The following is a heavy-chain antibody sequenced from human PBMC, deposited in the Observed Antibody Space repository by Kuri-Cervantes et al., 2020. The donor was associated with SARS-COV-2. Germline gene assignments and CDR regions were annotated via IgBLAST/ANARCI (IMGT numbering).Heavy chain of an antibody. D-gene: IGHD2-2*01. CDR1: GYTFSSYA. Sequence: SVKVSCKASGYTFSSYAISWVRQAPGQGLEWMGGIIPIFGTANYAQKFQGRVTITADESTSTAYMELSSLRSEDTAVYYCARGDQLLLGSWFDPWGQGTLVTVSS. CDR3: ARGDQLLLGSWFDP. CDR2: IIPIFGTA. V-gene: IGHV1-69*13. J-gene: IGHJ5*02.